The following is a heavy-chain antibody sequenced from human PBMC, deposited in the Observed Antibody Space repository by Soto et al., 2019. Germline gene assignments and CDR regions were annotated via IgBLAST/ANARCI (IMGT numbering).Heavy chain of an antibody. D-gene: IGHD3-22*01. CDR3: ARANPDKTSYYYDSSGYSAAGYFDY. V-gene: IGHV4-30-4*01. Sequence: SETLSLTCTVSGGSISSGDYYWSWIRQPPGKGLEWIGYIYYSGSTYYNPSLKSRVTISVDTSKNQFSLKLSSVTAADTAVYYCARANPDKTSYYYDSSGYSAAGYFDYWGQGTLVTVSS. CDR2: IYYSGST. CDR1: GGSISSGDYY. J-gene: IGHJ4*02.